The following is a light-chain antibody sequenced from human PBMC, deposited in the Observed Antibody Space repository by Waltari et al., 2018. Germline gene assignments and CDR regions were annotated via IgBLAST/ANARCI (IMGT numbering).Light chain of an antibody. CDR1: QSLLYGNGNVY. V-gene: IGKV2-30*01. CDR2: QVS. J-gene: IGKJ3*01. Sequence: GVLTQSPLSLAVTLGQPASISCKSSQSLLYGNGNVYLDWYLQRPGQSPRRLIYQVSKRDSGVPDRFSGSGSDTDFTLRISRVEADDVGTYYCLQVPFTFGPGTKMEVK. CDR3: LQVPFT.